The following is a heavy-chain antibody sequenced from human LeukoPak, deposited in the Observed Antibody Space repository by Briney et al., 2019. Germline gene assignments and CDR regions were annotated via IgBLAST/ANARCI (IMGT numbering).Heavy chain of an antibody. CDR1: GYTFTGYY. V-gene: IGHV1-2*06. J-gene: IGHJ3*02. Sequence: GASVKVSCKASGYTFTGYYMYWVRQAPGQGLECMGRINPNSGGTDYAQKFQGRVTMTRDASMNTAHMELSRLTSDDTAVYYCARFMFRGPSDALDIWGQGTMVTVSS. CDR3: ARFMFRGPSDALDI. CDR2: INPNSGGT. D-gene: IGHD3-10*01.